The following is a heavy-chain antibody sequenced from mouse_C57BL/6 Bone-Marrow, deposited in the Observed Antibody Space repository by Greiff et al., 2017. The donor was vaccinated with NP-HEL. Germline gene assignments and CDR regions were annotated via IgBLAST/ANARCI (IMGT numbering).Heavy chain of an antibody. D-gene: IGHD3-1*01. Sequence: EVNLVESGGDLVKPGGSLKLSCAASGFTFSSYGMSWVRQTPDKRLEWVATISSGGSYTYYPDSVKGRFTISRDNAKNTLYLQMSSLKSEDTAMYYCARRGSFDYWGQGTTLTVSS. V-gene: IGHV5-6*02. CDR3: ARRGSFDY. CDR2: ISSGGSYT. J-gene: IGHJ2*01. CDR1: GFTFSSYG.